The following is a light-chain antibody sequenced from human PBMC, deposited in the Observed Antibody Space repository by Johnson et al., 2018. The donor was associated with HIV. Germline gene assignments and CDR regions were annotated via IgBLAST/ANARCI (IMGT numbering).Light chain of an antibody. Sequence: QSVLTQPPSVSAAPGQRVTISCSGSSSNIGKNYVSWYQQLPGTAPKLLIYENNKRPSGIPDRFSGSKSGTSATLGITGLQTGDEADYYCGTWDSSLGKVFGTGTKVTVL. V-gene: IGLV1-51*02. CDR3: GTWDSSLGKV. J-gene: IGLJ1*01. CDR1: SSNIGKNY. CDR2: ENN.